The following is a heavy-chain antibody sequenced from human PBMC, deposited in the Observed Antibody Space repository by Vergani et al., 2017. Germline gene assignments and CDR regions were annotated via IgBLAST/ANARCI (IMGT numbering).Heavy chain of an antibody. D-gene: IGHD3-10*01. CDR2: IYTSGAT. V-gene: IGHV4-61*02. Sequence: QVQLQESGPGLVKPSQTLSLTCTVSGGSFSTGGQSWTWLRQSAGKGLEWIGRIYTSGATNYNPSLRSRAIMSVDASKNQFSLKLTSVAAADTAVYYCARMGGYDEGDAFRFGYFDSWGPGILVTVSS. J-gene: IGHJ4*02. CDR1: GGSFSTGGQS. CDR3: ARMGGYDEGDAFRFGYFDS.